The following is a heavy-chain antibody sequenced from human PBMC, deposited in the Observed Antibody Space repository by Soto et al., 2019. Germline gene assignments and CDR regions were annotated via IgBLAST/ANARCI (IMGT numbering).Heavy chain of an antibody. V-gene: IGHV1-69*13. CDR1: GGTFSSYA. CDR3: ARDPPSEWELLGYYYGMDV. Sequence: GASVKVSCKASGGTFSSYAISWVRQAPGQGLEWMGGIIPIFGTSNYAQKFQGRVTITADESTSTAYMELSSLRSEDTAVYYCARDPPSEWELLGYYYGMDVWGQGTTVTVSS. D-gene: IGHD1-26*01. J-gene: IGHJ6*02. CDR2: IIPIFGTS.